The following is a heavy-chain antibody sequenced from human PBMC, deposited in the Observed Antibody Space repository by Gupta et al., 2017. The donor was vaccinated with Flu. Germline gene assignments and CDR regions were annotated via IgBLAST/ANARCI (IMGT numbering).Heavy chain of an antibody. Sequence: VQLVQSGAEVRKPGASVKIACETSGFTFAWHAVHWVRQAPGQRPEWMGWIHGGDGRTEYAQKFQGRFIITRDTSASTAHMELSRLTSEDTAVYYCSRNRGTGDLDHWGQGTLVTVSS. D-gene: IGHD7-27*01. J-gene: IGHJ4*01. V-gene: IGHV1-3*01. CDR1: GFTFAWHA. CDR2: IHGGDGRT. CDR3: SRNRGTGDLDH.